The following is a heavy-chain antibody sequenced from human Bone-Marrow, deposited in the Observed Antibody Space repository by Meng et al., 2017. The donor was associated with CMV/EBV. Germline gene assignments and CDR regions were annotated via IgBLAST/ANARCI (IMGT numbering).Heavy chain of an antibody. D-gene: IGHD3-9*01. V-gene: IGHV4-39*07. CDR3: ARGPRYYDILTGYSNWFDP. CDR1: GGSISSRRYN. CDR2: IYYSGST. Sequence: APGLVNPSETLPLTCTVSGGSISSRRYNWGWSRQPPGKGLEWIGSIYYSGSTYYNPSLKSRVTISVDTSKNQFSLKLSSVTAADTAVYYCARGPRYYDILTGYSNWFDPWGQGTLVTVSS. J-gene: IGHJ5*02.